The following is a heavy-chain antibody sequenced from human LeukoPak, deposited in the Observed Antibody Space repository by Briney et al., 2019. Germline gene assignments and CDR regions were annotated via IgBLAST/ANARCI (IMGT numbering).Heavy chain of an antibody. D-gene: IGHD3-22*01. V-gene: IGHV3-15*01. J-gene: IGHJ4*02. CDR2: IKSKTDGGTT. CDR3: TTFSMIVVVITD. CDR1: GFTFSNAL. Sequence: GGSLRLSCAASGFTFSNALMSWVRQAPGKGLEWVGRIKSKTDGGTTDYAAPVKGRFTISRDDSKNTLYLQMNSLKTEDTAVYYCTTFSMIVVVITDWGQGTLVTVSS.